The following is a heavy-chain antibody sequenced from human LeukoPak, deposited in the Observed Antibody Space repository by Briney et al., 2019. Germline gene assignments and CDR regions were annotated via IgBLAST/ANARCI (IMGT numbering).Heavy chain of an antibody. D-gene: IGHD3/OR15-3a*01. V-gene: IGHV3-15*07. CDR3: ATDGLGIALSFGY. CDR2: IKSITDGGTA. J-gene: IGHJ4*02. Sequence: PGGSLRLSCAASGFTFNNAWMNWVRQAPGKGLEWVGRIKSITDGGTADYAAPVKGRFTISRDDSKNTLYLQVNSLKTEDTAVYYCATDGLGIALSFGYWGQGTVVTVSS. CDR1: GFTFNNAW.